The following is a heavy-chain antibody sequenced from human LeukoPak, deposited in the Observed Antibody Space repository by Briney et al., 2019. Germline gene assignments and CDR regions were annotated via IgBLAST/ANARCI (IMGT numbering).Heavy chain of an antibody. CDR2: ISSSSSTI. Sequence: PGGSLRLSCAASGFTFSSYSMNWVRQAPGKGLEWVSYISSSSSTIYYADSVKGRFTISRDNAKNSLYLQMNSLRAEDTAVYYCARVVHTPQLCYFAYWGQGTLVTVSS. D-gene: IGHD2-15*01. J-gene: IGHJ4*02. V-gene: IGHV3-48*01. CDR3: ARVVHTPQLCYFAY. CDR1: GFTFSSYS.